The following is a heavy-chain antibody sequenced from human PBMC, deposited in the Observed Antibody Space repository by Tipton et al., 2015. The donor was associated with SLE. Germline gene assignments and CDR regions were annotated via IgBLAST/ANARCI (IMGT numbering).Heavy chain of an antibody. J-gene: IGHJ6*03. CDR3: ARDGKGGSDLGHFYYMDV. CDR1: GFTFSRYA. D-gene: IGHD1-26*01. CDR2: TSYDGSNK. Sequence: SLRLSCAASGFTFSRYAMHWVRQAPGKGLQWVAVTSYDGSNKYYAGSVKGRFTISGDSSKKMLYLQMNSLRAENTAVYYCARDGKGGSDLGHFYYMDVWGKGTTVTVSS. V-gene: IGHV3-30*04.